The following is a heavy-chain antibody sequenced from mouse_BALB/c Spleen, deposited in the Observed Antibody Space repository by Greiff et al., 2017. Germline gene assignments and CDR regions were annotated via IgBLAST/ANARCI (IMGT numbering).Heavy chain of an antibody. V-gene: IGHV2-2*02. J-gene: IGHJ4*01. D-gene: IGHD1-1*01. CDR1: GFSLTSYG. CDR3: AIYYYGYYAMDY. Sequence: VMLVESGPGLVQPSQSLSITCTVSGFSLTSYGVHWVRQSPGKGLEWLGVIWSGGSTDYNAAFISRLSISKDNSKSQVFFKMNSLQANDTAIYYCAIYYYGYYAMDYWGQGTSVTVSS. CDR2: IWSGGST.